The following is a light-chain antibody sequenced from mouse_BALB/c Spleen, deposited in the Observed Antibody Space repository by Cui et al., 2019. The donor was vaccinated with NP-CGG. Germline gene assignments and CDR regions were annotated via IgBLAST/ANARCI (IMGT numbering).Light chain of an antibody. Sequence: HALVSQESPLTTSPGETVTLTCRSSTGAVTTSNYANWVQEKPDHLFTGLIGGTNNRAPGVPARFSGSLIGDKAALTITGAQTEDEAMYFCALWYSNHWVFGGGTKLTVL. CDR1: TGAVTTSNY. V-gene: IGLV1*01. CDR2: GTN. J-gene: IGLJ1*01. CDR3: ALWYSNHWV.